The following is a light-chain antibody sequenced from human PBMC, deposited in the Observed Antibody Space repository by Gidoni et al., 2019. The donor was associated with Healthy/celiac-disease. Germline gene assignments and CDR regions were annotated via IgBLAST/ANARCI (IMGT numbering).Light chain of an antibody. CDR1: QGISSY. J-gene: IGKJ1*01. Sequence: AIRMTQSPSSFSASTGDRVTITCRASQGISSYLAWYQQKPGKAPKRLIYAASTLQSRVPSRFSGSGSGTDFTLTISCLQSEDFATYYCQQYYSYPRTFGQGTKVEIK. CDR3: QQYYSYPRT. CDR2: AAS. V-gene: IGKV1-8*01.